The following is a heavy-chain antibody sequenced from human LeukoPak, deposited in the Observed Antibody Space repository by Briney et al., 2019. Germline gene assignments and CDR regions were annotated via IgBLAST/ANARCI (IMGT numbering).Heavy chain of an antibody. CDR2: IYYSGST. J-gene: IGHJ4*02. V-gene: IGHV4-31*03. CDR3: ARENTKAVAGRIDY. Sequence: SETLSLTCTVSGGSISSGGYYWSWIRQHPGKGLEWIGYIYYSGSTYYNPSLKSRVTISVDTSKNQFSLKLSSVTAADTAVYYCARENTKAVAGRIDYWGQGTLVTVSS. D-gene: IGHD6-19*01. CDR1: GGSISSGGYY.